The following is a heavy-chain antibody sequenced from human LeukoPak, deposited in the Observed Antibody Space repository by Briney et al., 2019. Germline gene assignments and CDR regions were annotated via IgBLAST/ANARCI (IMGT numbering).Heavy chain of an antibody. CDR1: GGSFSGYY. CDR2: INHSGST. J-gene: IGHJ5*02. V-gene: IGHV4-34*01. Sequence: SETLSLTCAVYGGSFSGYYWSWIRQPPGKGLEWIGEINHSGSTNYNPSLKSRVTISVDTSKNQFSLKLGSVTAADTAVYYCARGKIAARPRTVNWFDPWGQGTLVTVSS. CDR3: ARGKIAARPRTVNWFDP. D-gene: IGHD6-6*01.